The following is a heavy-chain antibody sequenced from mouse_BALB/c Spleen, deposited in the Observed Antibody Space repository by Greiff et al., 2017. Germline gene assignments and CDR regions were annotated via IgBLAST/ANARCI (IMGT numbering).Heavy chain of an antibody. CDR2: IYPGSGST. Sequence: LQQPGSELVRPGASVKLSCKASGYTFTSYWMHWVKQRPGQGLEWIGNIYPGSGSTNYDEKFKSKATLTVDTSSSTAYMQLSSLTSEDSAVYYCTEGSSGSCAYWGQGTLVTVSA. V-gene: IGHV1S22*01. CDR3: TEGSSGSCAY. D-gene: IGHD3-1*01. J-gene: IGHJ3*01. CDR1: GYTFTSYW.